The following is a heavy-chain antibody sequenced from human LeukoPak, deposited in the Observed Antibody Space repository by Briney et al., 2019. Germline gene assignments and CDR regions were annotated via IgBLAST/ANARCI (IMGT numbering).Heavy chain of an antibody. CDR1: GYSIRSHHW. V-gene: IGHV4-28*05. D-gene: IGHD3-22*01. J-gene: IGHJ3*01. CDR2: IYFSGSV. CDR3: ARTDSSGYDAFDV. Sequence: SETLSLTCTVSGYSIRSHHWWGWIRHPPGKGLEWIGYIYFSGSVLDNPSLKSRVTLSVDKSKSQFSLRMTFVTAVDTAVYYCARTDSSGYDAFDVWGQGTMVTVSS.